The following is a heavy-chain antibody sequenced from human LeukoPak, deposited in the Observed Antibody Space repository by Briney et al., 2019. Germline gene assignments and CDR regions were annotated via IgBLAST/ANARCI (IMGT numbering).Heavy chain of an antibody. CDR3: AKGRRVGELWPFDY. Sequence: PGGSLRLSCAASGFTFSSYGMSWVRQAPGKGLEWVSAISYSSGSTYYADSVKGRFTISRDNSKNTLYLQMNSLRAEDTAVYYCAKGRRVGELWPFDYWGQGTLVTVSS. D-gene: IGHD3-10*01. J-gene: IGHJ4*02. CDR1: GFTFSSYG. V-gene: IGHV3-23*01. CDR2: ISYSSGST.